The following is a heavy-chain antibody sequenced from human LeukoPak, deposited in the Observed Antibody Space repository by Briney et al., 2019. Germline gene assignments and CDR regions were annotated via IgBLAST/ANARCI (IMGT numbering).Heavy chain of an antibody. CDR3: ARDDEGRANFDF. Sequence: ASVKVSCKASGYTFTSYYMHWVRQAPGRGLEWMGWFKPNSGDTNYAQKFQGRFTMTWDTSISTAYMELTRLRSDDTAVYYCARDDEGRANFDFWGQGTLVTVSS. V-gene: IGHV1-2*02. CDR1: GYTFTSYY. J-gene: IGHJ4*02. CDR2: FKPNSGDT.